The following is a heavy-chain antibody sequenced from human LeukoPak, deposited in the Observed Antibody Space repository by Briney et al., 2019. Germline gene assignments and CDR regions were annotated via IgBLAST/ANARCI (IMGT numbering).Heavy chain of an antibody. CDR2: IYYSGST. CDR1: GGSISSGGYY. Sequence: SQTLSLTCTVSGGSISSGGYYWSWIRQHPGKGLEWIGYIYYSGSTYYNPSLKSRVTISVDTFKNQFSLKLSSVTAADTAVYYCARVGYDFWSGYYHPPAGHWFDPWGQGTLVTVSS. V-gene: IGHV4-31*03. D-gene: IGHD3-3*01. J-gene: IGHJ5*02. CDR3: ARVGYDFWSGYYHPPAGHWFDP.